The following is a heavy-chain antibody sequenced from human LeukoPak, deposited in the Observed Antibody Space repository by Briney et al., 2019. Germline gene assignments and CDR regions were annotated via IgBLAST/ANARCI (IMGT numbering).Heavy chain of an antibody. CDR3: ASLLYCSSTSCYLEDYYGMDV. CDR2: TRNKANSYTT. D-gene: IGHD2-2*01. J-gene: IGHJ6*02. CDR1: GFTFSDHY. V-gene: IGHV3-72*01. Sequence: GGSLRLSCAASGFTFSDHYMDWVRQAPGKGLEWVGRTRNKANSYTTEYAASVKGRFTISRDDSKNSLYLQMNSLKTEDTAVYYCASLLYCSSTSCYLEDYYGMDVWGQGTTVTVSS.